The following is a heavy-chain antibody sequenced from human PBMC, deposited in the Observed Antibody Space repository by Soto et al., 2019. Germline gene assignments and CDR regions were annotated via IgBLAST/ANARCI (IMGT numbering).Heavy chain of an antibody. D-gene: IGHD3-22*01. CDR1: GGTFSRYA. CDR3: ARDGSLYDSSGYYCLY. Sequence: QVQLVQSGAEVKKPGSSVKVSCKASGGTFSRYAINWVRQAPGQGLEWMGGIIPMFGTANYAQKFQGRVTITADEYTNTCYMELRCLIFEDTAVYYCARDGSLYDSSGYYCLYWGQGTLVTVSS. V-gene: IGHV1-69*01. CDR2: IIPMFGTA. J-gene: IGHJ4*02.